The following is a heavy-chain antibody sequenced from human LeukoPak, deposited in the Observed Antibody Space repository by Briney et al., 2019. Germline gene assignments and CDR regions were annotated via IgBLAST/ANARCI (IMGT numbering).Heavy chain of an antibody. Sequence: IPGGSLRLSCAASGFTFSSYAMHWVRQAPGKGLEWVGRIKSKTDGGTADYDAPVKGRFTVSTDDSKNTLYLQMDSLKTEDTGVYYCTTDNCSGGSCYSFDYWGQGTLVTVSS. D-gene: IGHD2-15*01. CDR2: IKSKTDGGTA. CDR3: TTDNCSGGSCYSFDY. V-gene: IGHV3-15*01. J-gene: IGHJ4*02. CDR1: GFTFSSYA.